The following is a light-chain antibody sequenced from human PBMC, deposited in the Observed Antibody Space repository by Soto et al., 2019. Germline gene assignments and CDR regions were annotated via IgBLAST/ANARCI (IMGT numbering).Light chain of an antibody. J-gene: IGKJ1*01. Sequence: DMQMTQSPSSVSASVGDRVTSTCRASQSISIWLAWYQQKPGKAPKILIYKASSLESGVPSRFSGSGSGTEFTLTISSLQPDDFATYYCQQYSTYTPRTFGQGTKVDIK. CDR3: QQYSTYTPRT. CDR2: KAS. V-gene: IGKV1-5*03. CDR1: QSISIW.